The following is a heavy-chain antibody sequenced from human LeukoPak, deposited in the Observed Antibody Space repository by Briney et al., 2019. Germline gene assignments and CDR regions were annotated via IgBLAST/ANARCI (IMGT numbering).Heavy chain of an antibody. CDR1: GFTFSSYG. Sequence: PGRSLRLSCAASGFTFSSYGMHWVRQAPGKGLGWVAVIWYDGSNKYYADSVKGRFTISRDNSKNTLYLQMNSLRAEDTAVYYCAKDLTAAAGTDYWGQGTLVTVSS. J-gene: IGHJ4*02. V-gene: IGHV3-33*06. CDR2: IWYDGSNK. CDR3: AKDLTAAAGTDY. D-gene: IGHD6-13*01.